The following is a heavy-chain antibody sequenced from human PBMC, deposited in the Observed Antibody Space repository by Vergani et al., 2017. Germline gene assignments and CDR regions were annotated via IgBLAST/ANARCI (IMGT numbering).Heavy chain of an antibody. Sequence: QVQLVQSGSELKKPGGSMKVSCQASESTFSDYNIHWVRQAPGQGLQWMGWISPKTGGTDYLQRFQDRVTMTRDASTKTVYLKMTRLTSDDTAIYYCAHSWNFGRRDWFDSWGPGTLVTVSS. D-gene: IGHD1-26*01. CDR1: ESTFSDYN. CDR3: AHSWNFGRRDWFDS. CDR2: ISPKTGGT. V-gene: IGHV1-2*02. J-gene: IGHJ5*01.